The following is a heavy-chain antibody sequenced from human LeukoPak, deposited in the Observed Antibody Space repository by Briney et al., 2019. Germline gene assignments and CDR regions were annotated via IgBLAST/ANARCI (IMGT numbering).Heavy chain of an antibody. CDR3: AKYSGGWYNDH. CDR1: GFTFSSFA. CDR2: INSSGGRT. Sequence: GGSLRLSCAASGFTFSSFAMSWVRQAPGKGLEWVSTINSSGGRTFYADSVKGRCTISRDDSKNTVYLQMDSLRAEDTAVYYCAKYSGGWYNDHWGQGTLVTVSS. D-gene: IGHD6-19*01. J-gene: IGHJ4*02. V-gene: IGHV3-23*01.